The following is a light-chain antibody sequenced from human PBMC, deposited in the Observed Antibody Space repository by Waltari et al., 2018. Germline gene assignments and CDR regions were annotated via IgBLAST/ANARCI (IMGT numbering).Light chain of an antibody. J-gene: IGLJ1*01. Sequence: ALTQPASVSGAPGQSVTISCIEISSDVGAYPLLSWYQRHPGGAPKLLIDEVSKRPSGVSNRFSGSKSGKTASLTISGLQAEDEADYYCCAFAGRGIYVFGSGTQVTVL. V-gene: IGLV2-23*02. CDR3: CAFAGRGIYV. CDR1: SSDVGAYPL. CDR2: EVS.